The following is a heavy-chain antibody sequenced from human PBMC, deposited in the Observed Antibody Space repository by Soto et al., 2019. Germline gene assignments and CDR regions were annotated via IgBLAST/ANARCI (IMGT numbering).Heavy chain of an antibody. Sequence: QMQLVQSGPEVKKPGTSVKVSCKASGFTFTSSAVQWVRQARGQRLEWIGWIVVGSGNTNYAQKFQERVTITRDMSTGPAYMELSSLRSEDTAVYYCAAMGMGPAPEMATTYDAFDIWGQGTMVTVSS. CDR2: IVVGSGNT. D-gene: IGHD5-12*01. J-gene: IGHJ3*02. CDR1: GFTFTSSA. CDR3: AAMGMGPAPEMATTYDAFDI. V-gene: IGHV1-58*01.